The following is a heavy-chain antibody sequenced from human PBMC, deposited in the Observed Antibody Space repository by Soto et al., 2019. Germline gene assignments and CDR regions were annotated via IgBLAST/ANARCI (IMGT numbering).Heavy chain of an antibody. Sequence: GGSLRLSCGASGFKFENYAIHWVRQAPGKGLEWVSGISWNSDTIAYADSVKGRFTISRDNAKKSVNLQMNSLRAEDTALYHCVKATPPGSYFSAIDYWGQGTQVTVSS. V-gene: IGHV3-9*01. J-gene: IGHJ4*02. D-gene: IGHD3-10*01. CDR3: VKATPPGSYFSAIDY. CDR2: ISWNSDTI. CDR1: GFKFENYA.